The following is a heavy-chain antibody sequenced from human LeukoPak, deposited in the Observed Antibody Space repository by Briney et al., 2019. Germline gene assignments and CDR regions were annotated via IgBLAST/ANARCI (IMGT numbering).Heavy chain of an antibody. CDR2: IYHSGST. CDR3: AREGAVLYPYYYYYMDV. Sequence: PSETLSLTCTVSGYSISSGYYWGWIRQPPGKGLEWIGSIYHSGSTYYNPSLKSRVTISVDTSKNQFSLKLSSVTAADTAVYYCAREGAVLYPYYYYYMDVWGKGTTVTVSS. V-gene: IGHV4-38-2*02. J-gene: IGHJ6*03. CDR1: GYSISSGYY. D-gene: IGHD1-26*01.